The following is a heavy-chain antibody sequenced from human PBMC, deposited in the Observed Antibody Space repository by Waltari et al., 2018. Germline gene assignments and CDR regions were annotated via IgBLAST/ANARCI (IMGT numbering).Heavy chain of an antibody. CDR1: GGSFSGYY. V-gene: IGHV4-34*01. Sequence: QVQLQQWGAGLLKPSETLSLTCAVYGGSFSGYYWSWIRQPPGKGLEWNGEINQSGSTNDNPSIKRRGTIAVDTSKNQFSLKLGSVTAADTAVYYCARDGDYYDSSGYEGWFDPWGQGTLVTVSS. D-gene: IGHD3-22*01. J-gene: IGHJ5*02. CDR3: ARDGDYYDSSGYEGWFDP. CDR2: INQSGST.